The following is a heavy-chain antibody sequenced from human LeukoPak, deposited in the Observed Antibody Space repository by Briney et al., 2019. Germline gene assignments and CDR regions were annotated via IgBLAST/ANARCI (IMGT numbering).Heavy chain of an antibody. Sequence: SETLSLTYTVSGGSISTYYWSWIRRPPGKGLEWIAYIHASGPTNYNPSLKSRITIPVDTSKNQFSLKLSSVTAADTAVYYCARHDAGIAARPFDNWGQGTLVTVSS. D-gene: IGHD6-6*01. V-gene: IGHV4-4*09. CDR2: IHASGPT. CDR3: ARHDAGIAARPFDN. CDR1: GGSISTYY. J-gene: IGHJ4*02.